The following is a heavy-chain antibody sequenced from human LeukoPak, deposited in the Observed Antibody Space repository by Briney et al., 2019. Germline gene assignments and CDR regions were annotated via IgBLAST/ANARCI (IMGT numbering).Heavy chain of an antibody. CDR2: INSDGSIT. CDR1: GFTFRDYW. D-gene: IGHD2-8*02. CDR3: ARNPTGDYDY. V-gene: IGHV3-74*01. J-gene: IGHJ4*02. Sequence: PGGSLRLSCAASGFTFRDYWMHWVRHVPGKRLLWVSHINSDGSITDYADSVKGRFTISRDNARNTLSLQMDSLRVEDTAVYYCARNPTGDYDYWGQGALVTVSS.